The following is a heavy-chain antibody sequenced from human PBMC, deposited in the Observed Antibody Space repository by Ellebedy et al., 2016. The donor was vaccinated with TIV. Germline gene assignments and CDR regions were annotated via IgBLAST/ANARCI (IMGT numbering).Heavy chain of an antibody. CDR1: GFNFRSYA. Sequence: ESLKISCAASGFNFRSYAMIWVRQAPVKGLEWVSGISGSANSIAYADSVRGRFTISRDNSKNTLDLQMNSLRADDTAVYYCASSRYLYYLGSTVFAYWGQGTLVTVSS. CDR3: ASSRYLYYLGSTVFAY. V-gene: IGHV3-23*01. CDR2: ISGSANSI. D-gene: IGHD3-16*01. J-gene: IGHJ4*02.